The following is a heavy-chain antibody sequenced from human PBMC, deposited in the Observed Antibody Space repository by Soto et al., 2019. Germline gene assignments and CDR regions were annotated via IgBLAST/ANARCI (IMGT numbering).Heavy chain of an antibody. D-gene: IGHD2-15*01. CDR3: ARHGLRLAATAPYYFHY. Sequence: SETLSLTCSVSGGSIFGYYWSWVRQPPWKGLEWLGYMYYSGSTNYNPSLKSRVTMSVDMSKNQFSLKLSSVTAADTAVYYCARHGLRLAATAPYYFHYWGQGTLVTVSS. CDR1: GGSIFGYY. V-gene: IGHV4-59*08. J-gene: IGHJ4*02. CDR2: MYYSGST.